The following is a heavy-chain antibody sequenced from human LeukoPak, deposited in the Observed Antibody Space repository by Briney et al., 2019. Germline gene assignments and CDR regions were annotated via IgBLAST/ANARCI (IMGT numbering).Heavy chain of an antibody. Sequence: PGGSLRLSCAASGFTFSKYWMLWVRQAPGKGLESVSRINTDGTVTTYADSVKGRFTVSRDNADNTMFLQMNSVRDEDTAVYYCATEQWLAPPPDSWGQGTPVTVSS. CDR3: ATEQWLAPPPDS. J-gene: IGHJ4*02. CDR1: GFTFSKYW. D-gene: IGHD6-19*01. CDR2: INTDGTVT. V-gene: IGHV3-74*01.